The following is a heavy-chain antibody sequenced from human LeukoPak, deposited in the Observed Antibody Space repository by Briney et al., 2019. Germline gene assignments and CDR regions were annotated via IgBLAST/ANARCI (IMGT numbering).Heavy chain of an antibody. D-gene: IGHD3-10*01. CDR3: ARAVTYFYGSVTYDWFES. CDR2: IESNGLA. Sequence: GGSLRLSCAASGFTFSSYAMGWVRQTPGKGLMWVSRIESNGLALYADSVRDRFTISRDNAKNTVYLQMNSLRADDTAMYYCARAVTYFYGSVTYDWFESWGQGTLVTVSS. V-gene: IGHV3-74*01. CDR1: GFTFSSYA. J-gene: IGHJ5*01.